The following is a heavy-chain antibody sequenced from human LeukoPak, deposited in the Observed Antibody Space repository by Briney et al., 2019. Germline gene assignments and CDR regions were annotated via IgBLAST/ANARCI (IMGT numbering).Heavy chain of an antibody. Sequence: GGSLRLSCAASGFTFDDYTMHWVRQAPGKGLEWVSLISWDGGSTYYADSVKGRFTISRDNSKNSLYLQMNSLRTEDTALYYCAKDGDCSSTSCARNYYYYYYYMDVWGKGTTVTVSS. CDR2: ISWDGGST. J-gene: IGHJ6*03. D-gene: IGHD2-2*01. CDR3: AKDGDCSSTSCARNYYYYYYYMDV. CDR1: GFTFDDYT. V-gene: IGHV3-43*01.